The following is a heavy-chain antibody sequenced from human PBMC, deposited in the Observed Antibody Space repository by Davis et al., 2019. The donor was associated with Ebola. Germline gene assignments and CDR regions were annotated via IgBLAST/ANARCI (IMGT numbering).Heavy chain of an antibody. D-gene: IGHD6-13*01. CDR1: GFTFSSYS. Sequence: GESLKISCAASGFTFSSYSMNWVRQAPGKGLEWVSYISSTSSTIYYADSVKGRFTISRDNAKNSLYLQMNSLRDEDTAVYYCARDPETAIAAAGFDYWGQGTLVTVS. CDR3: ARDPETAIAAAGFDY. J-gene: IGHJ4*02. CDR2: ISSTSSTI. V-gene: IGHV3-48*02.